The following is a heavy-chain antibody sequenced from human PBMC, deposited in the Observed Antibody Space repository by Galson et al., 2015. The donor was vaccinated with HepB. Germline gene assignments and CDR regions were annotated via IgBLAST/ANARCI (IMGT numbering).Heavy chain of an antibody. V-gene: IGHV3-30*18. Sequence: SLRLSCAASGFTFRTYGMHWVRQAPGKGLEWLAVTSFDERQKYYADSVKGRFSVSRDNSKNTLYLQMNRLRVEDTAVYYCAKDGDRWTALDYWGQGALVTVSS. CDR3: AKDGDRWTALDY. J-gene: IGHJ4*02. D-gene: IGHD3/OR15-3a*01. CDR2: TSFDERQK. CDR1: GFTFRTYG.